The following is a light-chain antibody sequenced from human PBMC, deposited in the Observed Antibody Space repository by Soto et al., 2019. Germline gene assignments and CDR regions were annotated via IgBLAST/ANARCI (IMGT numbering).Light chain of an antibody. Sequence: DIALTQSPGTLSLSPGERATPSCRASHTVSSSSLAWYQPKPGQAPRLLIFGASTRAAGFPDRFSGSGSGTEFTLTISSLQPGDFATYYCQHYNTYPWTFGQGTKVDI. V-gene: IGKV3-20*01. J-gene: IGKJ1*01. CDR3: QHYNTYPWT. CDR1: HTVSSSS. CDR2: GAS.